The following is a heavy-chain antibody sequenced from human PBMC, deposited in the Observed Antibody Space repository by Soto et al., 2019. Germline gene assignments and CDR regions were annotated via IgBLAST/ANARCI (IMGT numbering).Heavy chain of an antibody. J-gene: IGHJ4*02. CDR1: GWSFSGYY. CDR3: ATHYCSGGSCYLDY. D-gene: IGHD2-15*01. Sequence: SETLSLTCAFYGWSFSGYYWSWIRQPPGKGLEWIGEINHSGSTNYNPSLKSRVTISVDTSKNKFSLKLSSVTAADTAVYYCATHYCSGGSCYLDYWGQGTLVTVSS. V-gene: IGHV4-34*01. CDR2: INHSGST.